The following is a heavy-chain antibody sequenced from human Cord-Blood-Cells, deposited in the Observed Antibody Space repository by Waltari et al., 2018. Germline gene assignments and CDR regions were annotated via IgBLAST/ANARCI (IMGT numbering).Heavy chain of an antibody. V-gene: IGHV4-38-2*01. CDR3: ARAVPGLEALEYFQH. CDR2: IYHSGST. Sequence: QVQLQESGPGLVKPSETLSLTCAVSGYSISSGYYWGWIRQPPGKGLEWIGSIYHSGSTYYNPSLKSRVTISVDTSKNQFSLKLSSVTAADTAVYYCARAVPGLEALEYFQHWGQGTLVTVSS. D-gene: IGHD6-6*01. J-gene: IGHJ1*01. CDR1: GYSISSGYY.